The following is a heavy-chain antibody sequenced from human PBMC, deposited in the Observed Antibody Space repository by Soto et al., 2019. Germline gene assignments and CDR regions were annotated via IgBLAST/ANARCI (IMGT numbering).Heavy chain of an antibody. V-gene: IGHV4-39*01. D-gene: IGHD3-22*01. CDR1: GDSISRSSHY. J-gene: IGHJ3*02. CDR2: VHISEKA. Sequence: SSETLSLTCSVSGDSISRSSHYWGWIRQPPGKGLEWIGSVHISEKAYYNPSLKSRVSVLMDTSKNEFSLRLSSVTAADTAVYYCARPAFKGYYESSGNYLDAFDIWGQGTMVTVSS. CDR3: ARPAFKGYYESSGNYLDAFDI.